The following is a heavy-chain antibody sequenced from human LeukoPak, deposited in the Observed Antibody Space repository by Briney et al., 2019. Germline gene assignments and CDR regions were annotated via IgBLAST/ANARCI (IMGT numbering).Heavy chain of an antibody. D-gene: IGHD2-2*02. CDR3: ARENCNSTSCYTRYYYGIDV. CDR1: GGTFSNYA. Sequence: SVKVSCKASGGTFSNYAISWVRQAPGQGLEWMGGIIPIFGTAIYAQNFQDRVTITADESPSTAYMELSGLRSEDTAVYYCARENCNSTSCYTRYYYGIDVWGQGATVTVSS. J-gene: IGHJ6*02. V-gene: IGHV1-69*13. CDR2: IIPIFGTA.